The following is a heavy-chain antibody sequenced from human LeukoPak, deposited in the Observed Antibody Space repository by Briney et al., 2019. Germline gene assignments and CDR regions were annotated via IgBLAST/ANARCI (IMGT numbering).Heavy chain of an antibody. J-gene: IGHJ4*02. Sequence: GSLRLSCAASGFTFSTYRMQWVRQAPGEGLVWVSRINTDGSTTTYADSVKGRFTISRDNAKNTLYLQMNGLRAEDTAVYYCARGINNFDYWGQGILVTVSS. CDR2: INTDGSTT. CDR1: GFTFSTYR. D-gene: IGHD3-3*02. V-gene: IGHV3-74*01. CDR3: ARGINNFDY.